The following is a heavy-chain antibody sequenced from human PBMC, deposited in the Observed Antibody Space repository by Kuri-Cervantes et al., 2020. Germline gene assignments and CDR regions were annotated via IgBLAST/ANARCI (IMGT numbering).Heavy chain of an antibody. Sequence: GESLKISCAASGFTFSSYWMHWVRQAPGKGLVWVSRINSDGSSTSYADSVKGRFTISRDNAKNSLYLQMNSLRAEDTAVYYCARDMDGVYGYARMGDYWGQGTLVTVFS. CDR3: ARDMDGVYGYARMGDY. V-gene: IGHV3-74*01. D-gene: IGHD5-12*01. CDR1: GFTFSSYW. CDR2: INSDGSST. J-gene: IGHJ4*02.